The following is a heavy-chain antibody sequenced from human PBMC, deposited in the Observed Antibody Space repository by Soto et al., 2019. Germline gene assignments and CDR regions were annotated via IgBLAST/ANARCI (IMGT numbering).Heavy chain of an antibody. Sequence: GPLRLSCVASVFTFSSYALNWVRQAPGRGLGWVSAISGSGGTTYYADSVKGRFTTSGDNSKNTLFLQMNSLRAEDAAIYYCAKSPKGISTSFDYWGQGSLVTVSS. J-gene: IGHJ4*02. CDR1: VFTFSSYA. CDR2: ISGSGGTT. CDR3: AKSPKGISTSFDY. V-gene: IGHV3-23*01. D-gene: IGHD2-2*01.